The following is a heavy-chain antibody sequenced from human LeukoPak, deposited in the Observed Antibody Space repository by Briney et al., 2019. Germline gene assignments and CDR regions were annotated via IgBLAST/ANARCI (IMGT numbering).Heavy chain of an antibody. D-gene: IGHD3-3*01. CDR2: ISYDGSNK. Sequence: PGRSLRLSCAASGFTFSSYAMHWVRQAPGKGLEWVAVISYDGSNKYYADSVKGRSTISRDNSKNTLYLQMNSLRAEDTAVYYCARDPNYDFWSPTRERWFDPWGQGTLVTVSS. CDR1: GFTFSSYA. CDR3: ARDPNYDFWSPTRERWFDP. J-gene: IGHJ5*02. V-gene: IGHV3-30-3*01.